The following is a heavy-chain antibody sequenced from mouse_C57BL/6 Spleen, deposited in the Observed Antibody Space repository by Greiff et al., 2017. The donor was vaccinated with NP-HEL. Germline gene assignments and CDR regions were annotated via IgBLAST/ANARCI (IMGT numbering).Heavy chain of an antibody. J-gene: IGHJ2*01. CDR3: AREFNDYDFDY. Sequence: DVKLQESGPGLVKPSQALSLTCSVTGYSITSGYYWNWIRQFPGNKLEWMGYISYDGSNNYNPSLKNRISITRDTSKNQFFLKLNSVTSEDTATYYCAREFNDYDFDYWGQGTTLTVSS. CDR1: GYSITSGYY. V-gene: IGHV3-6*01. D-gene: IGHD2-4*01. CDR2: ISYDGSN.